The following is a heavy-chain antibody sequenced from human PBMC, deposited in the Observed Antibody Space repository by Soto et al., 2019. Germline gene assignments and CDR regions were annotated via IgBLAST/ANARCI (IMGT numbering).Heavy chain of an antibody. V-gene: IGHV1-69*06. D-gene: IGHD6-13*01. CDR2: IIPIFGTA. CDR1: GGTFSSYA. Sequence: SVRGSCKASGGTFSSYAISWVRQAPGQGLEWMGGIIPIFGTANYAQKFQGRVTITADKSTSTAYMELSSLRSEDTAGYYCGRDKRGGSSRFPYNRGSLFGPSGQGTLITSSS. CDR3: GRDKRGGSSRFPYNRGSLFGP. J-gene: IGHJ5*02.